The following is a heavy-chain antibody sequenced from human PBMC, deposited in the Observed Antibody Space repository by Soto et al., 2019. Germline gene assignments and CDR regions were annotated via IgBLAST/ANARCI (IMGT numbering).Heavy chain of an antibody. CDR2: ISSSGSTI. CDR1: GFTGTNYY. D-gene: IGHD2-21*02. Sequence: QVHLVESGGGLVKPGGSLRLSCAASGFTGTNYYMSWIRQAPGKGLELVSYISSSGSTIYYADSVKGRFTISRDNAKNPLYLQMYSLGADDTAVYYCARVLVFYGGFDPWGQGPLVTFSS. J-gene: IGHJ5*02. V-gene: IGHV3-11*01. CDR3: ARVLVFYGGFDP.